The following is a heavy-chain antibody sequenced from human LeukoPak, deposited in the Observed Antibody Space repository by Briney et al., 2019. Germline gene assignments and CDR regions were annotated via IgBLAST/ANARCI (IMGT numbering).Heavy chain of an antibody. J-gene: IGHJ5*02. Sequence: GGSLRLSCAASGFTFSSNGMHWFRQAPGKGLEWVAVIWYDGSKKYYADSVKGRFTISRDNSKNTLYLQMNSLRAEDTAVYYCARDPTSSTSCSWGQGTLVTVSS. CDR1: GFTFSSNG. V-gene: IGHV3-33*01. CDR2: IWYDGSKK. CDR3: ARDPTSSTSCS. D-gene: IGHD2-2*01.